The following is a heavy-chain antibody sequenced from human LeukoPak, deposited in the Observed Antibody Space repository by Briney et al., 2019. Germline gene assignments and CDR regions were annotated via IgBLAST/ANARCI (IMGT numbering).Heavy chain of an antibody. CDR1: GFTFNSYA. D-gene: IGHD6-13*01. V-gene: IGHV3-23*01. Sequence: GGSLRLSCAASGFTFNSYAMSWVRQAPGKGLEWVSAISGSGGSTYYADSVKGRFTISRDNSKNTLYLQMNSLRAEDTAVYYCAKDGTGYSSSWVDYWGQGTLVTVSS. CDR2: ISGSGGST. CDR3: AKDGTGYSSSWVDY. J-gene: IGHJ4*02.